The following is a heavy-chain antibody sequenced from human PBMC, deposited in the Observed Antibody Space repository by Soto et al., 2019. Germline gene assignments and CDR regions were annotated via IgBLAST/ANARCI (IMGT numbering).Heavy chain of an antibody. CDR1: GGSLSGYY. Sequence: PSETLSLTCAVYGGSLSGYYWSWIRQPPGKGLEWIGEINHSGSTNYNPSLKSRVTISVDTSKNQFSLKLSSMTAADTAVYYCARGVYCSTTSCYWGMDVWGQGTTVIVSS. CDR3: ARGVYCSTTSCYWGMDV. D-gene: IGHD2-2*01. CDR2: INHSGST. J-gene: IGHJ6*02. V-gene: IGHV4-34*01.